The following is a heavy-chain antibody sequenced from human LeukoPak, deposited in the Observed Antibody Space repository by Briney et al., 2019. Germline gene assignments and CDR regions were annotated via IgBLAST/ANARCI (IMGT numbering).Heavy chain of an antibody. J-gene: IGHJ4*02. CDR2: IWYDGSNK. CDR3: ARPTYSGSYYWFDY. D-gene: IGHD1-26*01. V-gene: IGHV3-33*01. Sequence: GGSLRLSCAASGFTFSSYGMHWVRQAPGKGLEWVAVIWYDGSNKYYADSVKGRFTIFRDNSKNTLYLQMNSLRAEDTAVYYCARPTYSGSYYWFDYWGQGTLVTVSS. CDR1: GFTFSSYG.